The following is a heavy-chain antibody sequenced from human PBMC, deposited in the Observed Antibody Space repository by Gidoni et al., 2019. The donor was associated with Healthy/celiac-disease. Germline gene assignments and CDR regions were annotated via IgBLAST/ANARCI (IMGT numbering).Heavy chain of an antibody. Sequence: QVQLVQSGAEVKKPGASVTVSCKASGYTFTSYDINWVRQATGQGLEWMGWMNPNSGNTGYAQKFQGRVTMTRNTSISTAYMELSSLRSEDTAVYYCARIRRARGSYYFDYWGQGTLVTVSS. J-gene: IGHJ4*02. CDR2: MNPNSGNT. CDR1: GYTFTSYD. D-gene: IGHD3-16*01. V-gene: IGHV1-8*01. CDR3: ARIRRARGSYYFDY.